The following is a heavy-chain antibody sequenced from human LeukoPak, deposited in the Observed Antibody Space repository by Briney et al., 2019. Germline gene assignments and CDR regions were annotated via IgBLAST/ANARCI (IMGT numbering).Heavy chain of an antibody. Sequence: GGSLRLSCAASGFTFSYYAMSWVRQASGKGLEWVSSISGSGSSTYYADSVKGRFTISRDNSKNTLYLQMNSLRAEDTAVYYCTKDQRGYGRIVDYWGQGTLVTISS. CDR1: GFTFSYYA. CDR3: TKDQRGYGRIVDY. CDR2: ISGSGSST. D-gene: IGHD3-10*01. V-gene: IGHV3-23*01. J-gene: IGHJ4*02.